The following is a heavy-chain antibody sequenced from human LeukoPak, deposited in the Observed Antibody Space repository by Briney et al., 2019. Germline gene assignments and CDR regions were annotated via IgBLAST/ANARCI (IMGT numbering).Heavy chain of an antibody. CDR3: ARDNSYGYGRSAFDI. J-gene: IGHJ3*02. V-gene: IGHV3-7*01. Sequence: PGGSLRLSCAASGFTFSSYWMSWVRQAPGKGLEWVANIKQDGSEKYYVDSEKGRFTISRDNAKNSLYLQMNSLRAEDTAVYYCARDNSYGYGRSAFDIWGQGTMVTVSS. CDR1: GFTFSSYW. D-gene: IGHD3-10*01. CDR2: IKQDGSEK.